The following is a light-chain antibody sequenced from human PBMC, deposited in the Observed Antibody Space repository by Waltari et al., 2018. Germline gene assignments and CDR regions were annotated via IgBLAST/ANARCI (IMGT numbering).Light chain of an antibody. Sequence: YVLTQPPSVSVAPGQTARIACGGHNIGSKSVHWYQTKSGQAPVLVVYDDRDRPSGIPVRFSGSNSGNTATLTISRVEAGDEADYHCQVWNSSPDHPGNWVFGGGTKLTVL. CDR1: NIGSKS. J-gene: IGLJ3*02. V-gene: IGLV3-21*02. CDR2: DDR. CDR3: QVWNSSPDHPGNWV.